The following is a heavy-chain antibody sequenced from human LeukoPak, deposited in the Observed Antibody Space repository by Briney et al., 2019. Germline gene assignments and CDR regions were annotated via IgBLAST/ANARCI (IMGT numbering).Heavy chain of an antibody. CDR3: ARADTYYYDSSGYREARALHY. CDR1: GFTFSSYE. Sequence: PGGSLRLSCAASGFTFSSYEMNWVRQAPGKGLEWVSYISSSGSTIYYADSVKGRFTISRDNAKNSLYLQMNSLRAEDTAIYYCARADTYYYDSSGYREARALHYWGQGTLVTVSS. J-gene: IGHJ4*02. CDR2: ISSSGSTI. D-gene: IGHD3-22*01. V-gene: IGHV3-48*03.